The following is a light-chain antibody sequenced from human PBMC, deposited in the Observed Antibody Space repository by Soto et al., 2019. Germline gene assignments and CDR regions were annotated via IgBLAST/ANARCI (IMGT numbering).Light chain of an antibody. J-gene: IGKJ5*01. Sequence: EIVLTQSPGTLSLSPGERATLSCRAVQSVSISYLAWYQQKPGQAARLLIYYASNRAAGIPARFSGSGSGTDFTLTISSLVPEDFAVYYCQQRSNWPPITFGQGTRLEIK. V-gene: IGKV3-11*01. CDR1: QSVSISY. CDR2: YAS. CDR3: QQRSNWPPIT.